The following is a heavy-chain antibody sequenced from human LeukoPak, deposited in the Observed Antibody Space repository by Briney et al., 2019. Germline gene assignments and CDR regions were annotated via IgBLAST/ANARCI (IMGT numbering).Heavy chain of an antibody. CDR3: ARSGSDSSSLTFDY. CDR2: IYSGGST. Sequence: GGSLRLSCAASGFTVSSNYMSWVRQAPGKGLEWVSVIYSGGSTYYADSVKGRFTISRDNSKKTLYLQMNSLRAEDTAVYYCARSGSDSSSLTFDYWGQGTLVTVSS. D-gene: IGHD6-13*01. J-gene: IGHJ4*02. V-gene: IGHV3-53*01. CDR1: GFTVSSNY.